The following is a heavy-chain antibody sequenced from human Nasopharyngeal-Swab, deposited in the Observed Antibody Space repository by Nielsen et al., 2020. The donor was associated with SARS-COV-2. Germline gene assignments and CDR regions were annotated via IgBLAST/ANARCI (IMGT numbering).Heavy chain of an antibody. J-gene: IGHJ4*02. Sequence: GESLKISCAASGFTFSSYWMHWVRQAPGKGLVWVSRINSDGSSTSYADSVKGRFTISRDNAKNTLYLQMNSLRAEDTAVYYCARGRSYDFWCGYCFDYLGQGTLVTVSS. CDR3: ARGRSYDFWCGYCFDY. V-gene: IGHV3-74*01. D-gene: IGHD3-3*01. CDR2: INSDGSST. CDR1: GFTFSSYW.